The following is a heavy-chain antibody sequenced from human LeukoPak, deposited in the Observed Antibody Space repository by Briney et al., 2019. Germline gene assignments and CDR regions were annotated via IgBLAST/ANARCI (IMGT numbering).Heavy chain of an antibody. CDR3: ARHSYYDILTGFDP. V-gene: IGHV4-34*01. CDR2: INHSGST. J-gene: IGHJ5*02. CDR1: GGSFSGYY. Sequence: PSETLSLTCAVYGGSFSGYYWSWIRQPPWKGLEWIGEINHSGSTNYNPSLKSRVTISGDTSKNQFSLKLSSVTAADTAVYFCARHSYYDILTGFDPWGQGTLVTVSS. D-gene: IGHD3-9*01.